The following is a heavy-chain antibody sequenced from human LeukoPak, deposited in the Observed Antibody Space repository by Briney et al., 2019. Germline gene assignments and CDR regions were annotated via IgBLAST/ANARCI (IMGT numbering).Heavy chain of an antibody. CDR1: GFTFSNSW. Sequence: PGGSLRLSCATSGFTFSNSWMAWVRQAPGKGLEWVANINPDGSEEYYSDSMNGRFSISRDNAKNSVYLQMNSLGAEDTALYYCAKGLREYDFWSGYATWGQGTLVTVSS. CDR2: INPDGSEE. J-gene: IGHJ5*02. D-gene: IGHD3-3*01. CDR3: AKGLREYDFWSGYAT. V-gene: IGHV3-7*03.